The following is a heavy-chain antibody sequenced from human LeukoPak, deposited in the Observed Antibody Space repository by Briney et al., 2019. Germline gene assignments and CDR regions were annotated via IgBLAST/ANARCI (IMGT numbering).Heavy chain of an antibody. Sequence: GASVKVSCKTSGYTFTTYYMHWVRQAPGQGLEWMGIINPSSGSPTYAQKFQGGVTMTRDTSTSTVYMELSSLRSEDTAVYYCARDSSSSSFDYWGQGTLVTVSS. V-gene: IGHV1-46*01. CDR3: ARDSSSSSFDY. J-gene: IGHJ4*02. CDR2: INPSSGSP. D-gene: IGHD6-6*01. CDR1: GYTFTTYY.